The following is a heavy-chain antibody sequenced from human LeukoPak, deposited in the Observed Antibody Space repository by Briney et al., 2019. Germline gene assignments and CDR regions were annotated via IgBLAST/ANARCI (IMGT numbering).Heavy chain of an antibody. J-gene: IGHJ4*02. Sequence: PAGSLRLSCAASGFTFSSHAMSWVRQAPGKGLEWVSSIGGGGKNTFYADAVKGRFTISRDNSKHTLYLQMNSLRAEDTAVYYCAKDLETINPTMDWGQGTLVTVSS. CDR1: GFTFSSHA. D-gene: IGHD3-10*01. CDR3: AKDLETINPTMD. CDR2: IGGGGKNT. V-gene: IGHV3-23*01.